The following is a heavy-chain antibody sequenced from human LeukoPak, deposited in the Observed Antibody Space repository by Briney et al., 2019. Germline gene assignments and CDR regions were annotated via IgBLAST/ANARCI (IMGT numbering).Heavy chain of an antibody. J-gene: IGHJ6*02. CDR2: INEDGSIT. V-gene: IGHV3-74*01. Sequence: GGSLRLSCAVSGFTFRTYWMHWVRQVPGEGLVWVSRINEDGSITNYADSVKGRFSISRDNAKNTLYLQMNSLRAEDTAVYYCARESPRTFGWRKYYGMDVWGQGTTVTVSS. CDR1: GFTFRTYW. D-gene: IGHD2/OR15-2a*01. CDR3: ARESPRTFGWRKYYGMDV.